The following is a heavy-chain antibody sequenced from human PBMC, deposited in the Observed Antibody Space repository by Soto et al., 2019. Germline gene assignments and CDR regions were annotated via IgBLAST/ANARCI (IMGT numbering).Heavy chain of an antibody. V-gene: IGHV6-1*01. J-gene: IGHJ4*02. Sequence: SQTLSLTCAISGDSVSSKSAAWNWIRQSPSRGLEWLGRTYYRSKWYIEYAVSVKSRITINPDTSKNLFSLQLNSVTPDDTAVYYCANNPLTGGSRPGFGYYFHYWGQGTLVTVS. CDR2: TYYRSKWYI. CDR1: GDSVSSKSAA. D-gene: IGHD2-8*02. CDR3: ANNPLTGGSRPGFGYYFHY.